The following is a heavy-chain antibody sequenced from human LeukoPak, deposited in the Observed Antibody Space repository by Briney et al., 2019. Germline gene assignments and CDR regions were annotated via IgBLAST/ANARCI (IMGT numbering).Heavy chain of an antibody. V-gene: IGHV4-34*01. Sequence: PSETLSLTCAVYGGSFSGYYWSWIRQPPGKGLEWIGEINHSGSTNYNPSLKSRVTISVDTSKNQFSLKLSSVTAADTAVYYRARRPSIVVVPASRFDPWGQGTLVTVSS. D-gene: IGHD2-2*01. J-gene: IGHJ5*02. CDR3: ARRPSIVVVPASRFDP. CDR1: GGSFSGYY. CDR2: INHSGST.